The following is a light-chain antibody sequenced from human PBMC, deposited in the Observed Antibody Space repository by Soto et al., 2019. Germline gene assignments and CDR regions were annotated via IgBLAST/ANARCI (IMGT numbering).Light chain of an antibody. J-gene: IGLJ2*01. CDR3: SSYTSSSSLL. CDR2: EVS. Sequence: QSALTQPASVSGSPGQSITISCTGTSSDVGGYNYVSWYQQHPGKAPKLMIYEVSNRPSGVSDRFSGSKSGITASLTISGLQAEDEADYYCSSYTSSSSLLFGGGTKLTVL. V-gene: IGLV2-14*01. CDR1: SSDVGGYNY.